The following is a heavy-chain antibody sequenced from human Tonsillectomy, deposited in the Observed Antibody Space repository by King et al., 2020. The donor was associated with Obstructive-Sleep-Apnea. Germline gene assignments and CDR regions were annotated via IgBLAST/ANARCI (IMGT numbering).Heavy chain of an antibody. V-gene: IGHV3-21*01. D-gene: IGHD1-26*01. J-gene: IGHJ4*02. Sequence: VQLVESGGGLVKPGGSLRLSCAASEFTFSSYTMSWVRQAPGKGLEWVSSISSSSHYIFYADSVKGRFTISRDNTKNSVYLQMNSLRAEDSAVYYCARDTKEWEQDLGGKDYWGQGTLVTVSS. CDR2: ISSSSHYI. CDR1: EFTFSSYT. CDR3: ARDTKEWEQDLGGKDY.